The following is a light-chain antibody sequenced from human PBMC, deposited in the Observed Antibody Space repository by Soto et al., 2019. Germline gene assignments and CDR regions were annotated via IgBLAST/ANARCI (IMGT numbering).Light chain of an antibody. J-gene: IGKJ5*01. V-gene: IGKV3-20*01. Sequence: EIVLTQSPGTLSLSPGERATLSCRASQSVSSNYLVWYQQKPGQTPRLLIYGASNRATGIPDRFSGSGSGTDFTLTISRLEPEDFALYYCQQYGRSPLTFAQGTRLEIK. CDR3: QQYGRSPLT. CDR2: GAS. CDR1: QSVSSNY.